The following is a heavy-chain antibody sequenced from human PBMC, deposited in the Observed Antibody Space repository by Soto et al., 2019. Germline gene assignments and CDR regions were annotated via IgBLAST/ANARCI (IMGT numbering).Heavy chain of an antibody. CDR2: ISSNNRTI. CDR3: ARVPRIQNYYYYGMDV. J-gene: IGHJ6*02. CDR1: GFTFSSYS. V-gene: IGHV3-48*04. Sequence: GGSLRLSCAAFGFTFSSYSMNWVRQAPGKGLEWVSYISSNNRTIYYADSVKGRFTISRDNAKNSLYPQMNSLRAEDTALYYCARVPRIQNYYYYGMDVWGQGTTVTVS.